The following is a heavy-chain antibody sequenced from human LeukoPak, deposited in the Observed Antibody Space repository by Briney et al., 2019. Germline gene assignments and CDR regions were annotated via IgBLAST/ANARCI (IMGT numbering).Heavy chain of an antibody. J-gene: IGHJ6*02. CDR3: ARASADIVVVPAANYYGMDV. V-gene: IGHV1-69*13. CDR2: IIPIFGTA. D-gene: IGHD2-2*01. CDR1: GGTFSSYA. Sequence: SVKVSCKASGGTFSSYAISWVRQAPGQGLEWMGGIIPIFGTANYAQKFQGRVTITADESTSTAYMELSSLRSEDTAVYYCARASADIVVVPAANYYGMDVWGQGTTVTVS.